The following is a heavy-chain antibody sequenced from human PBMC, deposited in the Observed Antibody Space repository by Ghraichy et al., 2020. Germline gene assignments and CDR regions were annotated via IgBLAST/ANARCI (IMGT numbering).Heavy chain of an antibody. CDR2: INTNTGNP. V-gene: IGHV7-4-1*02. CDR1: GYTFTNSA. D-gene: IGHD4-17*01. Sequence: ASVKVSCKASGYTFTNSALNWVRQAPGQGLEWMGWINTNTGNPTNAQGFTGRFVFSLDTSVTTAYLQISSLKAEDTAVYYCATPGEIICWYFDYWGQGTLVTVSS. J-gene: IGHJ4*02. CDR3: ATPGEIICWYFDY.